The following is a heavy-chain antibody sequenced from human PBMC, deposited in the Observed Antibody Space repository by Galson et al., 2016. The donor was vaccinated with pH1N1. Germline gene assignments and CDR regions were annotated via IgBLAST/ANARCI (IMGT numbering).Heavy chain of an antibody. V-gene: IGHV3-23*01. CDR3: ARDNLRGSGSPDASDV. Sequence: SLRLSCAASGFTFSSYAMSWVRQAPGKGLEWVSAISGSGGYTYFADSVQGRFTISRDNSKNTLYLQMNTRRAEDTAVYYCARDNLRGSGSPDASDVWGQGTMVTVSS. J-gene: IGHJ3*01. CDR1: GFTFSSYA. CDR2: ISGSGGYT. D-gene: IGHD3-10*02.